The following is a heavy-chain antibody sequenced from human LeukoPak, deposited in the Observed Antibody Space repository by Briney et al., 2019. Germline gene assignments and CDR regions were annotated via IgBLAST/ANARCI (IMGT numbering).Heavy chain of an antibody. CDR3: ARDDSCGYYDY. Sequence: DSVKVSCKASGYTFTRYGISWVRQAPGQGLEWMGWISAYNGNTNYAQKLQGRVTMTTDTSTSTAYMELRSLRSDDTAVYYCARDDSCGYYDYWGQGTLVTVSS. CDR1: GYTFTRYG. V-gene: IGHV1-18*01. J-gene: IGHJ4*02. CDR2: ISAYNGNT. D-gene: IGHD3-22*01.